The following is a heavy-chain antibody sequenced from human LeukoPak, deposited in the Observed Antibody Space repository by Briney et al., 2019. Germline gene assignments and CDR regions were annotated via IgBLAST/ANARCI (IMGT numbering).Heavy chain of an antibody. V-gene: IGHV3-7*02. CDR3: ARAVYCTNGVCWRRYYFDY. CDR2: IKQDGSEK. Sequence: GGSLRLSCAASGFPFSSYWMGWVRQAPGKGPEWVANIKQDGSEKYYVDSVKGRFTISRDNAKNSLYLQMNSLRAEDTAVYYCARAVYCTNGVCWRRYYFDYWGQGTLVTVSS. D-gene: IGHD2-8*01. J-gene: IGHJ4*02. CDR1: GFPFSSYW.